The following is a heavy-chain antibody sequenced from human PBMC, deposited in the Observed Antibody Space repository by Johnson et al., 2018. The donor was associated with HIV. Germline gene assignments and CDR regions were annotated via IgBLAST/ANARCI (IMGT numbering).Heavy chain of an antibody. CDR3: ARPNQLLFYPDAFDI. CDR2: ISSDGSDK. J-gene: IGHJ3*02. V-gene: IGHV3-30*04. D-gene: IGHD2-2*01. CDR1: GFNFSSYA. Sequence: QVQLVESGGGLVEPGGSLRLSCAVSGFNFSSYAMHWVRQAPGKGLEWVAVISSDGSDKYYADSVKGRFTISRDNSKNTLYLQMNSLRAEDTAVYYCARPNQLLFYPDAFDIWGQGTMVTVSS.